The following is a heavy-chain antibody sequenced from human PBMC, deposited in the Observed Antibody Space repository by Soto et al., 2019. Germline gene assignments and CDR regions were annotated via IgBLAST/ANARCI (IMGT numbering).Heavy chain of an antibody. Sequence: GGSLRLSCAASGFTFSSYWMHWVRQAPGKGLVWVSRINSDGSSTSYADSVKGRFTISRDNAKNTLYLQMNSLRAEDTAVYYCARDPVQLERQGPEYYFDYWGQGTLVTVSS. CDR3: ARDPVQLERQGPEYYFDY. D-gene: IGHD1-1*01. CDR2: INSDGSST. J-gene: IGHJ4*02. V-gene: IGHV3-74*01. CDR1: GFTFSSYW.